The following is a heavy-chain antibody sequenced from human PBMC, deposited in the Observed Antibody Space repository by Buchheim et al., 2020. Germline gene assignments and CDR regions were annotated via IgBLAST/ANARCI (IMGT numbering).Heavy chain of an antibody. D-gene: IGHD3-3*01. CDR3: ARDRLTIYGVVTSPYGMDV. CDR1: GFTFSSYW. CDR2: IKQDGSEK. J-gene: IGHJ6*02. Sequence: EVQLVESGGGLVQPGGSLRLSCAASGFTFSSYWMSWVRQAPGKGLEWVANIKQDGSEKYYVDSVKGRFTISRDNAKNSLYLQMNSLRSKDTAVYYCARDRLTIYGVVTSPYGMDVWGRETT. V-gene: IGHV3-7*01.